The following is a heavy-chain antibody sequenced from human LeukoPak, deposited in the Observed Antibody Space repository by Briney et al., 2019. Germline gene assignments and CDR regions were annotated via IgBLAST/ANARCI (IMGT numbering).Heavy chain of an antibody. CDR1: GYTFTSYD. Sequence: ASVKVSCKASGYTFTSYDINWVRQATGQGLEWMGWMNPNSGNTGYAQKFQGRVTMTRNTSISTAYMELSSLRSEDTAVYYCARARRVAARSPVGWFDPWGQGTLVTVSS. D-gene: IGHD6-6*01. V-gene: IGHV1-8*01. J-gene: IGHJ5*02. CDR2: MNPNSGNT. CDR3: ARARRVAARSPVGWFDP.